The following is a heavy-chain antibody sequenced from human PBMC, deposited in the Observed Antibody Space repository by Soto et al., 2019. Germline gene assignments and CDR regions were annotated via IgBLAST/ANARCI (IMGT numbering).Heavy chain of an antibody. CDR2: ISAYNGNT. Sequence: ASVKASCKASGYTFTSYVISWVRQAPGQGLEWMGWISAYNGNTNYAQKLQGRVTMTTDTSTSTAYMELRSLRSDDTAVYYCARGRYCSSTSCPGRAFDSWGQGTMVTVSS. CDR1: GYTFTSYV. V-gene: IGHV1-18*01. CDR3: ARGRYCSSTSCPGRAFDS. J-gene: IGHJ3*02. D-gene: IGHD2-2*01.